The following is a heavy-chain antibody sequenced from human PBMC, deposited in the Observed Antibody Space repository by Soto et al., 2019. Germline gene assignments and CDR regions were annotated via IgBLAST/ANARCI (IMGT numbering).Heavy chain of an antibody. D-gene: IGHD5-12*01. CDR3: AKGEMATIRNSFDP. V-gene: IGHV3-23*01. CDR2: LSRSGGAT. Sequence: PGGSLRLSCVTSAFSLTSCSMSWVRQTPGKGLEWVSALSRSGGATYYADSVKGRFTIPRDTSTNTLYLQMSNLRAEDTAIYYCAKGEMATIRNSFDPWGQGTLVTVSS. CDR1: AFSLTSCS. J-gene: IGHJ5*02.